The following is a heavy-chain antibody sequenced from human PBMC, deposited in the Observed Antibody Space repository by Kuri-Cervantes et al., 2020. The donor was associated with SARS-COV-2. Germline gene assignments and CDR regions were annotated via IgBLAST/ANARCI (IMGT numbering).Heavy chain of an antibody. J-gene: IGHJ4*02. Sequence: ASVKVSCKASGYTFSSYAIHWVRQAPGQGLEWMGWINTATGNTHYSQKFQGRVTITRDTAASTEYMDLNSLRSEDTAVYYCARGRAARYFDYWGQGTLVTVSS. V-gene: IGHV1-3*04. D-gene: IGHD6-6*01. CDR1: GYTFSSYA. CDR2: INTATGNT. CDR3: ARGRAARYFDY.